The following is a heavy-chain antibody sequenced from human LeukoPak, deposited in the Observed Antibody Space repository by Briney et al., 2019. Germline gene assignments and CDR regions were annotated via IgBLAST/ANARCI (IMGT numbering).Heavy chain of an antibody. CDR1: GGSISSYY. J-gene: IGHJ3*02. Sequence: SETLSLTCTVSGGSISSYYWGWIRQPPGKGLEWIGSINYSGSTYYNPSLRSRVTISVDASKNQFSLKLSSVTAADTAVYYCARQGVNSGYHVGAFDIWGQGTMVTVSS. V-gene: IGHV4-39*01. D-gene: IGHD3-22*01. CDR3: ARQGVNSGYHVGAFDI. CDR2: INYSGST.